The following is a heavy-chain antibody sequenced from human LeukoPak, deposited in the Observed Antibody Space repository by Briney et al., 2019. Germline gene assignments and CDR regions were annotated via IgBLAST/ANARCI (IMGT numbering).Heavy chain of an antibody. CDR3: ARGGSTRIPTYYYDSSGYYYDGDYYYYYGMDV. J-gene: IGHJ6*02. D-gene: IGHD3-22*01. CDR1: GGSVSSDTYY. V-gene: IGHV4-61*01. Sequence: PSETLSLTCTVSGGSVSSDTYYWSWIRQAPGKGLEWIGYIYYSGSTNYNPSLKSRVTISVDTSKNQFSLKLSTVTAADTAVYYCARGGSTRIPTYYYDSSGYYYDGDYYYYYGMDVWGQGTTVTVSS. CDR2: IYYSGST.